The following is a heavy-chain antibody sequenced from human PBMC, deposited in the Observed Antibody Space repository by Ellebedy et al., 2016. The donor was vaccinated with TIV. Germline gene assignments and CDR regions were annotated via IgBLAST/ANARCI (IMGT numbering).Heavy chain of an antibody. CDR3: ARGGAGFDSMNRELSFDS. CDR2: ISWNSGSV. V-gene: IGHV3-9*01. Sequence: SLKISXAASGFTFDDYAMHWVRQVPGKGLEWVSGISWNSGSVGYADSVKGRFTISRDDAENSLYLQMNSLRDEDTALYYCARGGAGFDSMNRELSFDSWGQGTLVIVSS. D-gene: IGHD1-26*01. CDR1: GFTFDDYA. J-gene: IGHJ4*02.